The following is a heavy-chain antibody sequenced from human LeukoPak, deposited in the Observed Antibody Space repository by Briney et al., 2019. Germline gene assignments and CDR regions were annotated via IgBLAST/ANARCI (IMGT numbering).Heavy chain of an antibody. CDR2: ISAYNGDT. V-gene: IGHV1-18*04. J-gene: IGHJ4*02. D-gene: IGHD3-10*01. CDR1: GYTFTSYY. Sequence: ASVKVSCKASGYTFTSYYMHWVRQAPGQGLEWMGRISAYNGDTNYAQKLQGRVTMTTDTSTSTAYMELSSLRSEDTAVYYCARYSGSGSYDYWGQGTLVTVSS. CDR3: ARYSGSGSYDY.